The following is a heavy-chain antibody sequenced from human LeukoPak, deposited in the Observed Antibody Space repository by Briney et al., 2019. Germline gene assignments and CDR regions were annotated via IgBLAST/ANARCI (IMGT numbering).Heavy chain of an antibody. D-gene: IGHD1-26*01. CDR2: ISGSGDST. CDR3: AKGSGTHFVHDF. Sequence: PGGSLRLSCAASGFTFSTYIMNWVRQAPGKGLEWVSAISGSGDSTYYAGPVKGRFTISRDNSKNTLYLQVNSLRAEDTAVYYCAKGSGTHFVHDFWVQGTLVTVSS. J-gene: IGHJ4*02. V-gene: IGHV3-23*01. CDR1: GFTFSTYI.